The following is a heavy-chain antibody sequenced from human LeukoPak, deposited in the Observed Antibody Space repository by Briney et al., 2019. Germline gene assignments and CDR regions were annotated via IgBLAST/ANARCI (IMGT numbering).Heavy chain of an antibody. CDR2: VSYDGSIK. J-gene: IGHJ4*02. Sequence: PGGSLRLSCAASGFTFSRYPMHWVRQAPGKGLEWVAVVSYDGSIKSYADSVKGRFTISRDNSKNTLYLQMNSLRAEDTAVYYCARDYLAVAGKASYFDYWGQGTLVTVSS. CDR1: GFTFSRYP. CDR3: ARDYLAVAGKASYFDY. V-gene: IGHV3-30-3*01. D-gene: IGHD6-19*01.